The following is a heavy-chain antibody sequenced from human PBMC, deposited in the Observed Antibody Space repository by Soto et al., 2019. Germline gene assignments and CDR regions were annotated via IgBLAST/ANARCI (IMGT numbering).Heavy chain of an antibody. CDR3: AKTTDGGFSAFEI. Sequence: EVQLLESGGGLVQPGGSLRLSCAASGFIFSSYAMSWVRQAPGKGLEWVSAISGSGTTAYYADSVKGRFTFSRDNSKKTMYLQMNSLRAEDTAVYYCAKTTDGGFSAFEIWGQGTMVTVSS. J-gene: IGHJ3*02. CDR2: ISGSGTTA. CDR1: GFIFSSYA. V-gene: IGHV3-23*01. D-gene: IGHD3-10*01.